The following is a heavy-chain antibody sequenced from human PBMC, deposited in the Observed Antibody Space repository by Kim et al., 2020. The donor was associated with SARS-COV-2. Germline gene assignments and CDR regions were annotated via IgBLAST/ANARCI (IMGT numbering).Heavy chain of an antibody. CDR1: GFTFDDYA. D-gene: IGHD3-10*01. CDR3: AKSKITMFQGVLYGMDV. CDR2: ISWNSGTI. Sequence: GGSLRLSCAASGFTFDDYAMHWARQAPGKGLEWVSGISWNSGTIGYADSVKGRFTISRDNAKNSLYLQMNSLRTEDTALYYCAKSKITMFQGVLYGMDV. V-gene: IGHV3-9*01. J-gene: IGHJ6*01.